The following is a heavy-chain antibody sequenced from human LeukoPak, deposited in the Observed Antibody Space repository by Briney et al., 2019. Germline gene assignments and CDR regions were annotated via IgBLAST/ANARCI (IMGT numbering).Heavy chain of an antibody. CDR3: ARLDSGPGYGDYGAFDI. D-gene: IGHD4-17*01. J-gene: IGHJ3*02. V-gene: IGHV3-23*01. Sequence: GGSLRLSCAASGFTFSSYAMSWVRQAPGKGLEWVSAISGSGGSTYYADSVKGRFTISRDNSKTTLYLQMNSLRAEDTAVYYCARLDSGPGYGDYGAFDIWGQGTMVTVSS. CDR1: GFTFSSYA. CDR2: ISGSGGST.